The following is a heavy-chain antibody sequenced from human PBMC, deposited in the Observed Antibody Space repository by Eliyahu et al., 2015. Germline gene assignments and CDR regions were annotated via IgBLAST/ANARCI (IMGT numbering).Heavy chain of an antibody. J-gene: IGHJ3*02. CDR1: GFTXXXYS. V-gene: IGHV3-48*01. CDR2: ISSSSSTI. Sequence: EVQLVEXGGGLVQPGGSXSLSCAAXGFTXXXYSMNWVRPAPGKGLEWVSYISSSSSTIYYADSVKGRFTISRDNAKNSLYLQMNSLRAEDTAVYYCARTMVGATRRRAFDIWGQGTMVTVSS. CDR3: ARTMVGATRRRAFDI. D-gene: IGHD1-26*01.